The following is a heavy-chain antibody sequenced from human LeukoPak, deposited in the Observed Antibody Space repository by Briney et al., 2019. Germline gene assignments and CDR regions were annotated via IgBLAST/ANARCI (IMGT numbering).Heavy chain of an antibody. Sequence: SLRLSCAASGFTFDDYAMHWVRQAPGKGLEWVSGISWNSGSIGYADSVKGRFTISRDDAKNSLYLQMNSLRAEDTALYYCAKAASYSSSWYGNDAFDIWGQGTMVTVSS. CDR2: ISWNSGSI. D-gene: IGHD6-13*01. CDR1: GFTFDDYA. CDR3: AKAASYSSSWYGNDAFDI. V-gene: IGHV3-9*01. J-gene: IGHJ3*02.